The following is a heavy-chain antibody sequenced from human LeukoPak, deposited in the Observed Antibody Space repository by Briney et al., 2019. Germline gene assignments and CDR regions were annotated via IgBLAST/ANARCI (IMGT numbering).Heavy chain of an antibody. V-gene: IGHV3-66*01. J-gene: IGHJ4*02. CDR3: ARGFRSVTTWGYFDY. CDR2: IYSGGST. CDR1: GFTVSTNY. Sequence: GGSLRLSCAASGFTVSTNYMSWVRQAPGKGLEWVSLIYSGGSTYYADYVKGRFTISRDNSKNTLYLQMNSLRAADTAVYYCARGFRSVTTWGYFDYWGQGTLVTVSS. D-gene: IGHD4-17*01.